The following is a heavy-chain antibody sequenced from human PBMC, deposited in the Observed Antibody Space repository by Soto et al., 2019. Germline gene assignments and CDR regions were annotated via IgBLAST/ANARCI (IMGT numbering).Heavy chain of an antibody. D-gene: IGHD1-26*01. V-gene: IGHV4-61*08. CDR2: IYHSGST. J-gene: IGHJ4*02. CDR3: ARLGIGWEFPVDY. CDR1: GGSVSNDAYY. Sequence: QVQLQESGPGLVKPSETLSLTCIVSGGSVSNDAYYWSWIRQPPGKGLEWIGYIYHSGSTYYKPSLESRVTFSADASANQFSLKVSSVTAADTAVYYCARLGIGWEFPVDYWGQATLVNVSS.